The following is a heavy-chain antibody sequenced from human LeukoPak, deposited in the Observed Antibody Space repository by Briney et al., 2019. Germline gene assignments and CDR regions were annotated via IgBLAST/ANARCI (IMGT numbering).Heavy chain of an antibody. Sequence: ASVKVSCKVSGYTLTELSMHWVRQAPGKGLEWMGGFDPEDGETIYAQKFQGRVTTTEDTSTDTAYMELSSLRSEDTAVYYCATPPTDSSGYRHDAFDIWGQGTMVTVSS. V-gene: IGHV1-24*01. CDR1: GYTLTELS. CDR3: ATPPTDSSGYRHDAFDI. D-gene: IGHD3-22*01. CDR2: FDPEDGET. J-gene: IGHJ3*02.